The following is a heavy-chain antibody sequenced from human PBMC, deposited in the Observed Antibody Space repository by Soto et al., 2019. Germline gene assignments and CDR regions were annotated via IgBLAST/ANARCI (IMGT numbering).Heavy chain of an antibody. V-gene: IGHV4-59*12. CDR3: ARDWIDGGPNYYYHGMDV. J-gene: IGHJ6*02. Sequence: SETPSLTCTFSVGSITSYDWSWIRQPPGKGLEWIGYIYYSGSTNYNPSLKSRVTISVDTSKNQFSLKLSSVTAADTAVYYCARDWIDGGPNYYYHGMDVWGQGTTVTVSS. CDR1: VGSITSYD. CDR2: IYYSGST. D-gene: IGHD2-15*01.